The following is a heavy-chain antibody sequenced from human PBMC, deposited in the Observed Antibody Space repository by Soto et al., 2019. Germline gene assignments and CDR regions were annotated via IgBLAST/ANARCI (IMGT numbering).Heavy chain of an antibody. V-gene: IGHV3-30-3*01. CDR3: ATKTLGANRKLDR. J-gene: IGHJ4*02. CDR1: GFTFSSYT. CDR2: ISDDGVHK. Sequence: QVQLVESGGGVVQPGRSLRLSCAASGFTFSSYTMHWVRQAPGEGLDWVAIISDDGVHKFYADSVKGRFTISRDNSKKTLFLQMNGLRGDDTAVYYCATKTLGANRKLDRWGQGSLVSVPS. D-gene: IGHD1-26*01.